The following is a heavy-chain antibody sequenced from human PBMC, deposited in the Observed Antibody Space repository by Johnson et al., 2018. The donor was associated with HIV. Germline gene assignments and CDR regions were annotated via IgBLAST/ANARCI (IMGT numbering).Heavy chain of an antibody. J-gene: IGHJ3*02. CDR3: ARDNWNDADGAFDI. D-gene: IGHD1-20*01. V-gene: IGHV3-30*02. CDR1: GFTFSSYG. CDR2: IRYDGSNK. Sequence: VQLVESGGGVVQPGGSLRLSCAASGFTFSSYGMHWVRQAPGKGLEWVAFIRYDGSNKYYADSVKGRFTISRDNSKNSLYLQMNSLRAEDTAVYYCARDNWNDADGAFDIWGQGTMVTVSS.